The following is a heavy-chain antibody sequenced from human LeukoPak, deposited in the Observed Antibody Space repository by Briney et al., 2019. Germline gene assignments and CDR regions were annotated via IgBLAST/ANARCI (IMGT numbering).Heavy chain of an antibody. Sequence: SETLSLTCTVSGGSIIGSTYYWGWIRQPPGKGLEWIGSAFYTGDTYYKSSLKSRVTISVDTSKNQFSLKLGSVTAADTAVYYCARDSPLTMVRGGFDPWGQGTLVTVSS. J-gene: IGHJ5*02. V-gene: IGHV4-39*02. CDR3: ARDSPLTMVRGGFDP. CDR2: AFYTGDT. CDR1: GGSIIGSTYY. D-gene: IGHD3-10*01.